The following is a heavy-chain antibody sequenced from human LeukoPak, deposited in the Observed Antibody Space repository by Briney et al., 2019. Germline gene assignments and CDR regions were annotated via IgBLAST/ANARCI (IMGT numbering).Heavy chain of an antibody. CDR3: ARGRSRFEGFVSGWYLDF. CDR1: GGTFSSYA. V-gene: IGHV1-69*04. J-gene: IGHJ4*02. D-gene: IGHD6-19*01. CDR2: IIPILGIA. Sequence: SVKVSCKASGGTFSSYAISWVRQAPGQGLEWMGRIIPILGIANYAQKFQGRVTITADKSTSTAYMELSSLRSEDTAMYYCARGRSRFEGFVSGWYLDFWGQGILVTVSS.